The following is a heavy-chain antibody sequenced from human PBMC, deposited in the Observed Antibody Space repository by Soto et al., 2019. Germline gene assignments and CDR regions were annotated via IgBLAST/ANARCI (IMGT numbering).Heavy chain of an antibody. J-gene: IGHJ6*02. Sequence: ASVNVSCKASGYTFTGYYMHWVRQAPGQGLEWMGWINPNSGGTNYAQKFQGRVTMTRDTSISTAYMELSRLRSDDTAVYYCARDKRGRDCSGGSCSHYYYYGMDVWGQGTTVTVSS. V-gene: IGHV1-2*02. CDR3: ARDKRGRDCSGGSCSHYYYYGMDV. D-gene: IGHD2-15*01. CDR1: GYTFTGYY. CDR2: INPNSGGT.